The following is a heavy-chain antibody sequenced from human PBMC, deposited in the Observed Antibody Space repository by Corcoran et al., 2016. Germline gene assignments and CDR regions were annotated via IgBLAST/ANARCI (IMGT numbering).Heavy chain of an antibody. D-gene: IGHD3-10*01. CDR2: ISAYNGNT. CDR1: GYTFTSYG. CDR3: ARGYYYGSGSYYSGNNWFDP. J-gene: IGHJ5*02. Sequence: QVQLVQSGAEVKKPGASVKVSCKASGYTFTSYGISWVRRAPGQGLEWMGWISAYNGNTNYAQKLQGRVTMTTDTSTSTAYMELRSLRSDDTAVYYCARGYYYGSGSYYSGNNWFDPWGQGTLVTVSS. V-gene: IGHV1-18*01.